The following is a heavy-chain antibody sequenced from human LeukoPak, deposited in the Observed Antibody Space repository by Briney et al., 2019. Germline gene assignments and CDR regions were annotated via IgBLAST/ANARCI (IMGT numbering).Heavy chain of an antibody. CDR3: TRPYCTSTSCYVLGYFDY. V-gene: IGHV3-48*01. D-gene: IGHD2-2*01. CDR2: ISSSSSTI. J-gene: IGHJ4*02. Sequence: GSLRLSCAASGFTFSSYSMNWVRQAPGKGLEWVSYISSSSSTIYYADSVKGRFTISRDNAKNSVYLQMNSLRAEDTAVYYCTRPYCTSTSCYVLGYFDYWGQGTLVTVSS. CDR1: GFTFSSYS.